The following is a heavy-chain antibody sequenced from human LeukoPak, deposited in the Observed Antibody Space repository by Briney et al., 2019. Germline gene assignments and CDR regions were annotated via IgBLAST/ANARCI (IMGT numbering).Heavy chain of an antibody. CDR1: GGSFSGYY. CDR3: ARDPGRTFGGVRYYYGMDV. Sequence: SETLSLTCAVYGGSFSGYYWSWIRQPPGKGLEWIGEINHSGSTNYNPSLKSRVTISVDTSKNQFSLKLSSVTAADTAVYYCARDPGRTFGGVRYYYGMDVWGKGTTVTVSS. CDR2: INHSGST. J-gene: IGHJ6*04. V-gene: IGHV4-34*01. D-gene: IGHD3-16*01.